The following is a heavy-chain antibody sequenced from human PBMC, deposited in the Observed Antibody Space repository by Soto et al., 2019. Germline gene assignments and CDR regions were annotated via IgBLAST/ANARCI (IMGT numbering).Heavy chain of an antibody. J-gene: IGHJ4*02. D-gene: IGHD2-15*01. V-gene: IGHV4-4*02. CDR1: GDSFSSSNW. CDR2: ILHTGST. CDR3: ARSPRRVEGKWYLDY. Sequence: SETLSLTCGVSGDSFSSSNWWTWVRQSPGKGLEWIGDILHTGSTDYSPSLRSRVTLSIDASKKEFYLNLTSVTATDTAIYYCARSPRRVEGKWYLDYWGQGALVTVSS.